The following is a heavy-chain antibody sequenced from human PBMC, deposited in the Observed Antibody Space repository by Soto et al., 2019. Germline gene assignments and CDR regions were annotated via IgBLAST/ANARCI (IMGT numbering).Heavy chain of an antibody. CDR3: ARVRAGDTRDFDY. J-gene: IGHJ4*02. CDR2: IIPSGGRT. Sequence: QVQLVQSGAEVKQPGASVKVSCKASGYSFTNYHLHWVRQAPGQGLEWMGMIIPSGGRTTYAQKLQGRVTMTRDTSTSTVYLELTSLKSEDTAVYHCARVRAGDTRDFDYWGQGTLVTVSS. V-gene: IGHV1-46*01. CDR1: GYSFTNYH. D-gene: IGHD3-3*01.